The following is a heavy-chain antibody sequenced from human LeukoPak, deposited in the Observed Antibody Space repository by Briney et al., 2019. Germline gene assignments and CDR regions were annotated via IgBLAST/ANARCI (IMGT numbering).Heavy chain of an antibody. CDR3: ASLASYTPFHCSGGSCYFDY. Sequence: RTSETLSLTCTVSGGSISSGGYYWGWIRQPPGKGLEWIGSIYYSGSTYYNPSLKSRVTISVDTSKNQFSLKLSSVTAADTAVYYCASLASYTPFHCSGGSCYFDYWGQGTLVTVSS. V-gene: IGHV4-39*01. CDR1: GGSISSGGYY. CDR2: IYYSGST. J-gene: IGHJ4*02. D-gene: IGHD2-15*01.